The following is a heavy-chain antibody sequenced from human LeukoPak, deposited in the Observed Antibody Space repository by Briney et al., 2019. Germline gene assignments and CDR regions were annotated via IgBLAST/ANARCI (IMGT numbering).Heavy chain of an antibody. CDR2: IIPILGIA. J-gene: IGHJ4*02. CDR1: GGTFSSYA. V-gene: IGHV1-69*04. Sequence: SVKVSCKASGGTFSSYAISWVRQAPGQGLEWMGRIIPILGIANYAQKFQGRVTITADKSTSTAYMELSSLRSEDAAVYYCARMDIVATAIDYWGQGTLVTVSS. CDR3: ARMDIVATAIDY. D-gene: IGHD5-12*01.